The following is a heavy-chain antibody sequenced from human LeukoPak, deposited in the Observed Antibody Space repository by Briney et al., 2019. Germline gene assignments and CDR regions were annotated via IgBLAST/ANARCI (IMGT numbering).Heavy chain of an antibody. J-gene: IGHJ4*02. CDR2: IIGDGSST. V-gene: IGHV3-74*01. CDR3: TRDVGFCSGGRCFPSGPADY. Sequence: GESLRLSCAASGFIFNGHWMHWVRQAPGKGLMWVSHIIGDGSSTNYADSVKGRFTISRDNAKSTLYLQMNSLRAEDAAVYYCTRDVGFCSGGRCFPSGPADYWGQGTLVTVSS. D-gene: IGHD2-15*01. CDR1: GFIFNGHW.